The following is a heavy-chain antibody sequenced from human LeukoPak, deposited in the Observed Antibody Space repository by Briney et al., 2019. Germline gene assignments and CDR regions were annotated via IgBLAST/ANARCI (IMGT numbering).Heavy chain of an antibody. CDR1: GFTFSSYA. D-gene: IGHD3-10*01. CDR2: ISSNGDNT. J-gene: IGHJ4*02. CDR3: ARDIRTGDY. Sequence: PGGSLRLSCAASGFTFSSYAMSWVRQAPGRGLEYVSAISSNGDNTYYANSVKGRFTISRDNSKNTLYLQMGSLRAEDMAVYYCARDIRTGDYWGQGTLVTVSS. V-gene: IGHV3-64*01.